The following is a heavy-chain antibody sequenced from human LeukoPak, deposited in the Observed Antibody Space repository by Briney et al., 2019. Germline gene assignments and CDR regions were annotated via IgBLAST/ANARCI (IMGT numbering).Heavy chain of an antibody. J-gene: IGHJ4*02. CDR2: INHSGST. D-gene: IGHD2-8*02. Sequence: SETLSLTCAVSGGSFSGYYWGWIRQPPGKGLEWIGEINHSGSTNYNPSLKSRVTISVDTSKNQFSLKLSSVTAADAAVYYCARGWGVLAIDYWGQGTLVTVSS. V-gene: IGHV4-34*01. CDR3: ARGWGVLAIDY. CDR1: GGSFSGYY.